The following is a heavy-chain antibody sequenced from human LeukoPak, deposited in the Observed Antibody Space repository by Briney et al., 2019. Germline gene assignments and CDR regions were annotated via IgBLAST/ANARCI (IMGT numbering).Heavy chain of an antibody. CDR3: ARDYYYDSSGYYPDIVGYDMDV. CDR1: GFTVSSNY. CDR2: IYSGGST. V-gene: IGHV3-66*01. Sequence: GGSLRLSCAASGFTVSSNYMSWVRQAPGKGLEWVSVIYSGGSTYYADSVKGRFTISRDNAKNSLYLQMNSLRAEDTAVYYCARDYYYDSSGYYPDIVGYDMDVWGKGTTVTVSS. D-gene: IGHD3-22*01. J-gene: IGHJ6*03.